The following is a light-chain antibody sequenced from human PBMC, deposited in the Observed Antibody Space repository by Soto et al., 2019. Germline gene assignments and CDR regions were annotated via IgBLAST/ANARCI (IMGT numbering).Light chain of an antibody. J-gene: IGKJ3*01. CDR2: NTF. CDR1: QSFSTSY. V-gene: IGKV3-20*01. Sequence: EIVLTQAPGTQTLSPGDRATLSCRASQSFSTSYLAWYQHKPGQAPRLLIHNTFTRATGIPDRFSGSGSGTDFTLTISRLEPEDFAVYYCQQYGGSPFTFGPGTKVDIK. CDR3: QQYGGSPFT.